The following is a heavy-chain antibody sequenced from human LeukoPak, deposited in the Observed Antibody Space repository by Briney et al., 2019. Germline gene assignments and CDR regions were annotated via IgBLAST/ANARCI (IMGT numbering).Heavy chain of an antibody. Sequence: SETLSLTCAVYGGSFSGYYWSWLRQPPGKGLEWLGEINHSGRTNYNPSLKSRVTISADTSKNQFSLKLSSVTAADTAVYYCARGGATPMVLSYWGQGTLVTVSS. CDR2: INHSGRT. CDR1: GGSFSGYY. D-gene: IGHD5-18*01. CDR3: ARGGATPMVLSY. J-gene: IGHJ4*02. V-gene: IGHV4-34*01.